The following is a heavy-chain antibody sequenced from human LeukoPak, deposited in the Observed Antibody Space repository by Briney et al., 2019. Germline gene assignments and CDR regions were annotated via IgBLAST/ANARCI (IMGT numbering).Heavy chain of an antibody. V-gene: IGHV4-4*02. CDR1: GGSISSSNW. Sequence: SETLSLTCAVSGGSISSSNWWSWVRQPPGKGLEWIGEIYHSGSTNYNPSLKSRVTISVDTSKNQFSLKLSSVTAADTAVYYCARIDTFRDSCYYYMDVWGKGTTVTVSS. CDR2: IYHSGST. D-gene: IGHD3-10*01. CDR3: ARIDTFRDSCYYYMDV. J-gene: IGHJ6*03.